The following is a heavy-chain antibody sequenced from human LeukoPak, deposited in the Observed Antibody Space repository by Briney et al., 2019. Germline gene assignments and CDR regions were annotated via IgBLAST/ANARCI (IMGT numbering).Heavy chain of an antibody. CDR3: ARYCTGGSCFFQYGMDV. D-gene: IGHD2-15*01. Sequence: GASLRLSCAASGFTFSTYAMTWVRQAPGKGLEWVSAISGSGATTYYAGSVKGRFTISRDNSKNTLFLQMNSLSAEDTAIYYCARYCTGGSCFFQYGMDVWGKGTTVTVSS. CDR1: GFTFSTYA. J-gene: IGHJ6*04. V-gene: IGHV3-23*01. CDR2: ISGSGATT.